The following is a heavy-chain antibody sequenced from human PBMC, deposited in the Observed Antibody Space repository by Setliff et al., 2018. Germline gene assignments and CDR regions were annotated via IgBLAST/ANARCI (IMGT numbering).Heavy chain of an antibody. CDR2: IHQDGSER. CDR3: ARDGRWELGVGGFDS. CDR1: GFTFGSYW. Sequence: PGGSLRLSCAASGFTFGSYWMTWVRQAPEKGLEWVANIHQDGSERHYADSVKGRFTISRDNAQKSLYLQMNNLRAEDTAVYYCARDGRWELGVGGFDSWGQGTLVTVSS. D-gene: IGHD1-26*01. V-gene: IGHV3-7*01. J-gene: IGHJ4*02.